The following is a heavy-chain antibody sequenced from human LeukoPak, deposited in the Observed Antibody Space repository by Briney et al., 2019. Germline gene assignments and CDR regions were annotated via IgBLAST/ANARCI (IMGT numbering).Heavy chain of an antibody. CDR2: ITSGSKYI. J-gene: IGHJ4*02. Sequence: PGGSLRLSCVASKFAFNSYSMNWFRQAPGKGLEWAASITSGSKYIFYGDSVKGRFTISRDNAENSLFLQMNSLRAEDTGVYYCARDEETVAGLNGFDLWGQGTLVTVSS. CDR3: ARDEETVAGLNGFDL. D-gene: IGHD6-19*01. V-gene: IGHV3-21*01. CDR1: KFAFNSYS.